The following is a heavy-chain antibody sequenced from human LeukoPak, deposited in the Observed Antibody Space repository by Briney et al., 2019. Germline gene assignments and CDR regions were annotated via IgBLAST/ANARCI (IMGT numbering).Heavy chain of an antibody. D-gene: IGHD4-11*01. V-gene: IGHV3-23*01. Sequence: GGSLRLSCAASGFTFSSYVMSWVRQAPGKGLEWVSAISGSGGSTYYADSVKGRFTISRDNRKNTLYLQMNSLRAEDTGVYYCAKQYSNYDFDYWGQGTLVTVPS. CDR1: GFTFSSYV. J-gene: IGHJ4*02. CDR3: AKQYSNYDFDY. CDR2: ISGSGGST.